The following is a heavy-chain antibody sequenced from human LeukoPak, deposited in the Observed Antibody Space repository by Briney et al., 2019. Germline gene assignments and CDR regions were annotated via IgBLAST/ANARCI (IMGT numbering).Heavy chain of an antibody. CDR3: AKDYYDSSGYLLYGMDV. J-gene: IGHJ6*02. CDR2: ISGSSGST. V-gene: IGHV3-23*01. Sequence: GGSLRLSCAASGFTFSSYAMSWVRQAPGKGLEWVSAISGSSGSTYYADSVKGRFTISRDNSKNTLYLQMNSLRAEDTAVYYCAKDYYDSSGYLLYGMDVWGQGTTVTVSS. D-gene: IGHD3-22*01. CDR1: GFTFSSYA.